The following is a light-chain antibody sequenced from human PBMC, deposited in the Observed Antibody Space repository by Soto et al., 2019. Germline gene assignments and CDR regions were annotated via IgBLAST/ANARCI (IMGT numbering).Light chain of an antibody. CDR1: QSVSSY. CDR2: DAS. Sequence: EIVLTQSPATLSLSPGERATLSCRASQSVSSYLAWYQQKPGQAPRLLIYDASNRATDIPARLSGSGFGTDFTLTISCLEPEDFAVYSGQQRSNWPLTFGGGTEVEIK. J-gene: IGKJ4*01. V-gene: IGKV3-11*01. CDR3: QQRSNWPLT.